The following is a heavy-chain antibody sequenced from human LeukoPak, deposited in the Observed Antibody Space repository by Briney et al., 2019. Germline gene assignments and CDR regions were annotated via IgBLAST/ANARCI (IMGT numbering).Heavy chain of an antibody. CDR1: GFTFDDYA. V-gene: IGHV4-59*01. CDR2: IYYSGST. D-gene: IGHD2-21*02. CDR3: ARLRGGDYSSYNWFDP. Sequence: GSLRLSCAASGFTFDDYAMHWVRQPPGKGLEWIGYIYYSGSTNYNPSLKSRVTISVDTSKNHFSLKLSSVTAADTAVYYCARLRGGDYSSYNWFDPWGQGTLVTVSS. J-gene: IGHJ5*02.